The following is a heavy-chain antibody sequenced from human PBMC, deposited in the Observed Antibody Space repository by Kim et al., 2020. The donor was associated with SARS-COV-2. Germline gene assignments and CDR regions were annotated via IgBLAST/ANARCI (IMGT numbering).Heavy chain of an antibody. CDR3: ARVSPVAGDFDY. V-gene: IGHV1-69*13. D-gene: IGHD6-19*01. Sequence: SVKVSCKASGGTFSSYAISWVRQAPGQGLEWMGGIIPIFGTANYAQKFQGRVTITADESTSTAYMELSSLRSEDTAVYYCARVSPVAGDFDYWGQGTLVTVSS. CDR1: GGTFSSYA. J-gene: IGHJ4*02. CDR2: IIPIFGTA.